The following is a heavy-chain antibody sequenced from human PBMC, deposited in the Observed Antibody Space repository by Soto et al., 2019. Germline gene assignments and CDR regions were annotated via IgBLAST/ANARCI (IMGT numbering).Heavy chain of an antibody. CDR3: ARDLTPRAFDI. V-gene: IGHV1-69*13. CDR1: GGTFSSYA. CDR2: IIPIFGTA. J-gene: IGHJ3*02. Sequence: WASVKVSCKASGGTFSSYAISWVRQAPGQGLEWMGGIIPIFGTANYAQKFQGRVTITADESTSTAYMELSSLRSEDTAVYYCARDLTPRAFDIWGQGTMVTVSS.